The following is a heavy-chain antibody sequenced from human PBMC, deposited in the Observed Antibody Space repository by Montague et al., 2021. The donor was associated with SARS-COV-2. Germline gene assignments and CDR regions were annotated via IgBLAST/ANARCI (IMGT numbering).Heavy chain of an antibody. CDR2: IYHSGSI. Sequence: SETLSLTCAVSGGSISSSNWWSWVRQPPGKGLEWIGEIYHSGSINYNPSLKSRVTISVDKSKNQFYLKLSSVTAADTAVYYCARRPLGYYYYGRDVWGQGTTVTVSS. V-gene: IGHV4-4*02. J-gene: IGHJ6*02. CDR3: ARRPLGYYYYGRDV. CDR1: GGSISSSNW.